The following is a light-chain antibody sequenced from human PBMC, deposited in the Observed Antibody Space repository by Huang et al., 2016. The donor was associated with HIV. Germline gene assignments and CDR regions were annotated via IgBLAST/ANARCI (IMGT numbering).Light chain of an antibody. Sequence: DIVMTQSPLSLPVTPGEPASISCRSSQSLLHSNGKNDLDWYLQKPGQSPQLLIYLGSNRASGVPDRFSGGGSGTYFTLKISRVEAEDVGIYYCMQVLQTPRTFGQGTKVEVK. CDR2: LGS. J-gene: IGKJ1*01. CDR3: MQVLQTPRT. CDR1: QSLLHSNGKND. V-gene: IGKV2-28*01.